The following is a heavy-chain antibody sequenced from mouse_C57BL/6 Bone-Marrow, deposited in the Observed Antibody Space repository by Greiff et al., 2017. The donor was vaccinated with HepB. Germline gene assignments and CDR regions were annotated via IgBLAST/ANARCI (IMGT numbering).Heavy chain of an antibody. V-gene: IGHV1-59*01. CDR1: GYTFTSYW. J-gene: IGHJ1*03. Sequence: QVHVKQPGAELVRPGTSVKLSCKASGYTFTSYWMHWVKQRPGQGLEWIGVIDPSDSYTNYNQKFKGKATLTVDTSSSTAYMQLSSLTSEDSAVYYCARPDWYFDLWGTGTTVTVSS. CDR3: ARPDWYFDL. CDR2: IDPSDSYT.